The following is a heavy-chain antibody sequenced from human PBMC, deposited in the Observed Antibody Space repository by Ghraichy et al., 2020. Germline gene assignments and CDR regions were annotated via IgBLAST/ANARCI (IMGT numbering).Heavy chain of an antibody. CDR1: GGTFSSYA. V-gene: IGHV1-69*13. D-gene: IGHD4-17*01. CDR2: IIPIFGTA. CDR3: ARAKGDYVVQAHYNWFDP. J-gene: IGHJ5*02. Sequence: SVKVSCKASGGTFSSYAISWVRQAPGQGLKWMGGIIPIFGTANYAQKFQGRVTITADESTSTAYMELSSLRSEDTAVYYCARAKGDYVVQAHYNWFDPWGQGTLVTVSS.